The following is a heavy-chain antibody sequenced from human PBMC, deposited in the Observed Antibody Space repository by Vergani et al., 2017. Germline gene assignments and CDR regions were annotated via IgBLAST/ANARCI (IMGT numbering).Heavy chain of an antibody. CDR1: GYTFSNYY. Sequence: QVQVVQSGAEVKKSGASVKVSCKTSGYTFSNYYMHWVRQAPGRGLEWMGIINPSGGHTNYAQKFQGRVTMTRDTSTRTVYMELSSLRSEDTAIYYCARGDYGILTGYRYWGQGALVTVSA. CDR3: ARGDYGILTGYRY. J-gene: IGHJ4*02. V-gene: IGHV1-46*03. D-gene: IGHD3-9*01. CDR2: INPSGGHT.